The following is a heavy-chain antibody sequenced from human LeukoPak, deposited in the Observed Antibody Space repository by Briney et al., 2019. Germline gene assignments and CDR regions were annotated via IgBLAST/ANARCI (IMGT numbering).Heavy chain of an antibody. J-gene: IGHJ4*02. Sequence: SQTLSLTCAISGDSVSRNTAGWNWIRQSPSRGLEWLGRTYYRSKWYSDFAPSVRNRITINPDTSKNQFSLKLSSVTAADTAVYYCARRERRPGASTRHRFDYWGQGTLVTVSS. D-gene: IGHD5/OR15-5a*01. CDR3: ARRERRPGASTRHRFDY. CDR2: TYYRSKWYS. CDR1: GDSVSRNTAG. V-gene: IGHV6-1*01.